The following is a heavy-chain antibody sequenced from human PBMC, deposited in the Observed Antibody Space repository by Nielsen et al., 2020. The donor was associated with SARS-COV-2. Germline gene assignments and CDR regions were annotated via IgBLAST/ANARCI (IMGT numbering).Heavy chain of an antibody. D-gene: IGHD2-2*01. CDR1: GYSDYY. Sequence: ASVKVSCKASGYSDYYMHWVRQAPGHGLEWMGIINPSGGSTSYAQKFQGWVTMTRDTSISTAYMELSRLRSDDTAVYYCARGIVVVPAASYYYYGMDVWGQGTTVTVSS. CDR2: INPSGGST. CDR3: ARGIVVVPAASYYYYGMDV. V-gene: IGHV1-2*04. J-gene: IGHJ6*02.